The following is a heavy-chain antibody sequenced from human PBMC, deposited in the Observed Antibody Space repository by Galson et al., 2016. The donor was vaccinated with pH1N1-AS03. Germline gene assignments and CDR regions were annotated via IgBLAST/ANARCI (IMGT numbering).Heavy chain of an antibody. V-gene: IGHV4-59*01. J-gene: IGHJ4*02. CDR3: AREGGSYLSH. Sequence: SETLSLTCTVSGGSISSFYWTWIRQPPGRGLEWIGYIYNTGSTNYNSSLRSRVTISLDTSKNQFSLNLSSVTAADTAVYYCAREGGSYLSHWGQGTLVTVSS. CDR1: GGSISSFY. D-gene: IGHD3-10*01. CDR2: IYNTGST.